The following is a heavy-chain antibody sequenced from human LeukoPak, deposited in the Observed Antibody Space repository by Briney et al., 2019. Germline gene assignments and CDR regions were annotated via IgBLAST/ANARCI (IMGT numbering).Heavy chain of an antibody. CDR3: ARGPNYGSGSNFDY. CDR2: INHSGST. CDR1: GGSISSSSFY. V-gene: IGHV4-39*07. J-gene: IGHJ4*02. D-gene: IGHD3-10*01. Sequence: SETLSLTCTVSGGSISSSSFYRGWIRQPPGKGLEWIGEINHSGSTNYNPSLKSRVTISVDTSKNQFSLKLSSVTAADTAVYYCARGPNYGSGSNFDYWGQGTLVTVSS.